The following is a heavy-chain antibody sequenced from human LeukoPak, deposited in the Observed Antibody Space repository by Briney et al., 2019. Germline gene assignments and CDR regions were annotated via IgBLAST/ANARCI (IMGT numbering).Heavy chain of an antibody. D-gene: IGHD3/OR15-3a*01. CDR1: GLTLKCYG. J-gene: IGHJ4*02. V-gene: IGHV3-30*03. CDR3: GLGWESSLY. Sequence: QPGGSLRLSCAASGLTLKCYGRHWLRQAPGKGLEWVAVISYDGSNKYYADSVKGRFTITRDNSKNTLHMQMSGLGADDTAVYYSGLGWESSLYWGQGTLVTVSS. CDR2: ISYDGSNK.